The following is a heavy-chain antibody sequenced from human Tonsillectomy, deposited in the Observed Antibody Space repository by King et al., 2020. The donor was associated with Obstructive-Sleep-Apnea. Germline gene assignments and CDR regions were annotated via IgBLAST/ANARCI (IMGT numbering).Heavy chain of an antibody. D-gene: IGHD3-10*01. V-gene: IGHV3-30*02. CDR1: GFIFRSYG. J-gene: IGHJ6*02. CDR3: ANDYYGSGTYPRGMDV. Sequence: VQLVESGGGVVQPGRSLRLSCVASGFIFRSYGMHWVRQTPGKGLEWVAFIRYDGGDRYYADSLKGRFTISRDNSKNTLYLQMNSLRAEDTAVYSCANDYYGSGTYPRGMDVWGQGTKVTVSS. CDR2: IRYDGGDR.